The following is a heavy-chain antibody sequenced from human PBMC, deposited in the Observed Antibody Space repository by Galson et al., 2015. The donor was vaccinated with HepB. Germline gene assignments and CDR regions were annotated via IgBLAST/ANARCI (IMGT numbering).Heavy chain of an antibody. CDR2: INEDGRRK. J-gene: IGHJ4*02. Sequence: SLRLSCAASGFPFSNFWMSWVRQAPGKGLEWVANINEDGRRKNYVDSVKGRFTISRDNAKNSVYLQMNSLRAEDTAVYYCARELSWSGRDYWGQGTLFIVSS. CDR3: ARELSWSGRDY. V-gene: IGHV3-7*03. CDR1: GFPFSNFW. D-gene: IGHD3-3*01.